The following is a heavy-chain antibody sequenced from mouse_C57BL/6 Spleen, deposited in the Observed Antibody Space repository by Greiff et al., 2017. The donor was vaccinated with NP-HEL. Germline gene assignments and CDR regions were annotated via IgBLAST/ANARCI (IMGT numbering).Heavy chain of an antibody. CDR1: GFNIKDYY. J-gene: IGHJ4*01. D-gene: IGHD2-2*01. CDR3: ASLCGYDASYDMDY. CDR2: IYPEDGET. Sequence: EVQLQQSGAELVKPGASVKLSCTASGFNIKDYYMHWVKQRTEQGLEWIGRIYPEDGETKYAPKFQGKATITADTSSNTAYLQLSSLTSGDTAVEYGASLCGYDASYDMDYWGQGTSVTVSS. V-gene: IGHV14-2*01.